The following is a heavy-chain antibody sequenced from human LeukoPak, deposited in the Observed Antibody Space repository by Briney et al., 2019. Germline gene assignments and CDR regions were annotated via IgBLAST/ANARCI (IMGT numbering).Heavy chain of an antibody. V-gene: IGHV4-39*01. Sequence: SETLSLTCTVSGGSISSSSYYWGWIRQPPGKGLEWIGSIYYSGSTYYNPSLKSRVTISVDTSKNQFSLKLSSVTAADTVVYYCARRSQRAELPTYNWFDPWGQGTLVTVSS. CDR2: IYYSGST. D-gene: IGHD1-26*01. CDR1: GGSISSSSYY. J-gene: IGHJ5*02. CDR3: ARRSQRAELPTYNWFDP.